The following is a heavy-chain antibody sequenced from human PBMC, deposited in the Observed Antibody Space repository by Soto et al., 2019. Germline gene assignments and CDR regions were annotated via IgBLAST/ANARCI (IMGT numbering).Heavy chain of an antibody. D-gene: IGHD1-26*01. CDR1: GGSISSGGYS. J-gene: IGHJ3*02. Sequence: QLQLQESGSGLVKPSQTLSLTCAVSGGSISSGGYSWSWIRQPPGKGLEWIGYIYHSGSTYYNPSLRSRVTISGDRSKDQFSLNLSSVTAADTAVYYCARALWEVGGAFDIWGQGTMVTVSS. CDR3: ARALWEVGGAFDI. V-gene: IGHV4-30-2*01. CDR2: IYHSGST.